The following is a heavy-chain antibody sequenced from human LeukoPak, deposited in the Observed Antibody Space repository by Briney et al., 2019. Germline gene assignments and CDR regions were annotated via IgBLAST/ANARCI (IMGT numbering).Heavy chain of an antibody. D-gene: IGHD6-13*01. J-gene: IGHJ5*02. CDR1: GFTFSNYW. V-gene: IGHV3-7*05. CDR3: TTDFRTPQQLVPP. Sequence: GGSLRLSCAASGFTFSNYWMHWVRQAPGKGLEWVAYIKEDGSEKYFVDSVKGRFTISRDNAKNSVYLQMNSLRAEDTAVYYCTTDFRTPQQLVPPWGQGTLVTVSS. CDR2: IKEDGSEK.